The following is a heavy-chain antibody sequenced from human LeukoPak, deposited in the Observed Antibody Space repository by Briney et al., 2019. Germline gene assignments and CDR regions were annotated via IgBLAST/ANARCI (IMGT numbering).Heavy chain of an antibody. Sequence: PGGSLRLSCAASGFTFSSYAISWVRQAPGEGLEWVSVITSSGGTTYYADSVKGRFAISRDNSNDTLYLQMHSLRAEDTAVYYCAKVVYSGSYRYFDYWGQGTLVTVSS. CDR2: ITSSGGTT. D-gene: IGHD1-26*01. V-gene: IGHV3-23*01. CDR3: AKVVYSGSYRYFDY. J-gene: IGHJ4*02. CDR1: GFTFSSYA.